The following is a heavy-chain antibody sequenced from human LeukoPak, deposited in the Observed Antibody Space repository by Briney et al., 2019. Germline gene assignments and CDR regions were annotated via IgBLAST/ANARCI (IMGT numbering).Heavy chain of an antibody. D-gene: IGHD3-10*01. CDR1: GGSISSYY. V-gene: IGHV4-4*07. J-gene: IGHJ6*04. Sequence: SETLSLTCTVSGGSISSYYWSWIRQPAGKGLEWIGRIYTSGSTNYNPSLKSRVTMSVDTSKNQFSLKLSSVTAADTAVYYCARDQRLALHSGMDVWGKGTTVTVSS. CDR2: IYTSGST. CDR3: ARDQRLALHSGMDV.